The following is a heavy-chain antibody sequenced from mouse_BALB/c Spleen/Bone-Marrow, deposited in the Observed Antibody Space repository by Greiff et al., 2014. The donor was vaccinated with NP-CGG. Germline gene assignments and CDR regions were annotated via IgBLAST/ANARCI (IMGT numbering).Heavy chain of an antibody. J-gene: IGHJ4*01. CDR2: INPSTGCT. Sequence: VQGVESGAELAKPGASVKMSCKASGYTFTSYWMHWVKQRPGQGLEWIGYINPSTGCTEYNQKFKDKATLTADKSSSTAYMQLSSLTSEDSAVYYCARPENYDAMDYWGQGTSVTVSS. V-gene: IGHV1-7*01. CDR1: GYTFTSYW. CDR3: ARPENYDAMDY.